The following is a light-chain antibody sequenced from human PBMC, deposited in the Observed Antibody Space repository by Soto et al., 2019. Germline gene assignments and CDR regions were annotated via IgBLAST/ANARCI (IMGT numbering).Light chain of an antibody. CDR2: YDS. Sequence: SYELTQPPSVSVAPGKSARITCGGNNIGSKSVHWYQQKPGQAPVLAIYYDSDRPSGIPERSSGSNSGNTATLTISRVEAGDEDDYYCQVWNSSSDHVVFGGGTKLTVL. CDR1: NIGSKS. J-gene: IGLJ2*01. CDR3: QVWNSSSDHVV. V-gene: IGLV3-21*04.